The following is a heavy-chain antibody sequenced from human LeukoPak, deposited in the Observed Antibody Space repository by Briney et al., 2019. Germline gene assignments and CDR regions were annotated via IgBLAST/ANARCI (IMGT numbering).Heavy chain of an antibody. CDR2: MYLGDSET. CDR1: GYSFTNYW. V-gene: IGHV5-51*01. CDR3: VRHEGSISGWPFDY. J-gene: IGHJ4*02. D-gene: IGHD6-19*01. Sequence: GESLKISCKGSGYSFTNYWIGWVRQMPGKGLEWMGIMYLGDSETRYSPSFRGQVTISADKSISTVYLRWSSLKASDTAMYYCVRHEGSISGWPFDYWGQGTLVTVSS.